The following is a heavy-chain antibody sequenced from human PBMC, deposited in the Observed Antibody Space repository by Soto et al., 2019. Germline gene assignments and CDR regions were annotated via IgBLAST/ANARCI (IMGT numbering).Heavy chain of an antibody. CDR3: AREIAAAGTGGFDY. Sequence: SETLSLTCTVSGGSISSGGYYWSWIRQHPGKGLEWIGYIYYSGSTYYNPSLKSRVTISVDTSKNQFSLKLSSVTAADTAVYYCAREIAAAGTGGFDYWGQGTLVTVSS. D-gene: IGHD6-13*01. J-gene: IGHJ4*02. V-gene: IGHV4-31*03. CDR2: IYYSGST. CDR1: GGSISSGGYY.